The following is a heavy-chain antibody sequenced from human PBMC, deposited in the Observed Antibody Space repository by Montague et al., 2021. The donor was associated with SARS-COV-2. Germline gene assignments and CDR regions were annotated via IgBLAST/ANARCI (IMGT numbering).Heavy chain of an antibody. Sequence: TRSLTCTVSGASISNPTYSWGWIRQPAGKELEWIGRMFTSGSTTYSPSLKSRVTISVDTSKNQFSLRLNSVTAADTAVYYCVREGGSMTFDYWGQGILVTVSS. CDR1: GASISNPTYS. V-gene: IGHV4-61*02. CDR3: VREGGSMTFDY. J-gene: IGHJ4*02. D-gene: IGHD1-26*01. CDR2: MFTSGST.